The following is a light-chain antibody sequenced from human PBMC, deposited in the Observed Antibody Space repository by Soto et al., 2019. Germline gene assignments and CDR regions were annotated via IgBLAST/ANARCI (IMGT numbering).Light chain of an antibody. CDR2: GVS. V-gene: IGKV1-5*01. CDR3: QQFYKGWT. J-gene: IGKJ1*01. CDR1: QSVGRS. Sequence: DIQMTQSPSTLSASVGDRVTITCRASQSVGRSLAWYQQQRGKAPKLLIYGVSTLESGVPSRFSGFGSGTEFTLSISSLQPGDFGTYYCQQFYKGWTFGQGTTV.